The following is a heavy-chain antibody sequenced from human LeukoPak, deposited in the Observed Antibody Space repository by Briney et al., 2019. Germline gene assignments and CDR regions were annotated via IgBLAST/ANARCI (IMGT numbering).Heavy chain of an antibody. CDR3: ARGRRFNGDLDY. J-gene: IGHJ4*02. Sequence: SETLSLTCIVSGGSISSSNYYWGWIRQSPGKGLEWIGSIYSRGSTYYNPSLKSRVIVSSDMSKNQFSLMLNSVTAADTAVYYCARGRRFNGDLDYWGQGTLVTVSS. CDR1: GGSISSSNYY. CDR2: IYSRGST. V-gene: IGHV4-39*07. D-gene: IGHD2-8*01.